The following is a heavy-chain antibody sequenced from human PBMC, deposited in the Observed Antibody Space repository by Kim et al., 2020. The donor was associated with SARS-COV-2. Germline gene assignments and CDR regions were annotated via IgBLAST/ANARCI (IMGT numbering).Heavy chain of an antibody. J-gene: IGHJ5*01. Sequence: SETLSLTCTVSGGSISFYHWSWIRQSPGKGLEWIGYIFHSGSTTYNPSLKSRATISVDTSKNQFSLRLSSVTAADTAVYYCARVAYYGATKFDSWGRGTLVSVSS. CDR1: GGSISFYH. CDR3: ARVAYYGATKFDS. CDR2: IFHSGST. D-gene: IGHD1-26*01. V-gene: IGHV4-59*13.